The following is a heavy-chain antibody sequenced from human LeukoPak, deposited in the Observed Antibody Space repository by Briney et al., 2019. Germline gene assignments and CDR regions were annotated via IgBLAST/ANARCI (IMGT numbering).Heavy chain of an antibody. CDR3: AITLVRGIVLTDY. J-gene: IGHJ4*02. V-gene: IGHV3-66*01. CDR1: EFPVSSNY. CDR2: IYGGGRT. D-gene: IGHD3-10*01. Sequence: SGRSLRLSCAASEFPVSSNYMSWVRQAPGKGLEWVSVIYGGGRTYSADSVKGRFTISRDNSKNTLYLQMSSLRAEDTAVYYCAITLVRGIVLTDYWGQGTLVTVSS.